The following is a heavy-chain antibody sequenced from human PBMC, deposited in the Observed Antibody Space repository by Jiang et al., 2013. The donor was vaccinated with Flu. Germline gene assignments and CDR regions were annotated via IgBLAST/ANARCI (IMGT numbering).Heavy chain of an antibody. J-gene: IGHJ6*02. V-gene: IGHV4-39*01. Sequence: GLVKPSETLSLTCTVSGGSISGSSYYWGWIRQPPGKGLEWIGSIYYSGNTYYNPSLKSRVTISVDTSKNQFSLDLSSATAADTAVYYCARLGGDYDFWSDYYRYGMDVWGQGTTVTV. CDR2: IYYSGNT. CDR1: GGSISGSSYY. CDR3: ARLGGDYDFWSDYYRYGMDV. D-gene: IGHD3-3*01.